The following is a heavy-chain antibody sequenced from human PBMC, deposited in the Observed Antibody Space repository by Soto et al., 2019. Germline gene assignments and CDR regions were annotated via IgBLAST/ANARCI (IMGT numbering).Heavy chain of an antibody. CDR3: ATRHSSPSYDF. D-gene: IGHD6-6*01. Sequence: PGESLKISCKGSGYRFTDHWIGWVRQMPGKGLEWRGVIYPGDSDVRITPSFQGQVTISVDKSINTAYLQWSSLKASDTAFYYCATRHSSPSYDFWGQGTLVTVSS. CDR1: GYRFTDHW. CDR2: IYPGDSDV. V-gene: IGHV5-51*01. J-gene: IGHJ4*02.